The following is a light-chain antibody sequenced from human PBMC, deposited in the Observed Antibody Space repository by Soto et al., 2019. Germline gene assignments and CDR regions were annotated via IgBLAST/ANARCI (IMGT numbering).Light chain of an antibody. CDR3: CSYAGSYTLYV. V-gene: IGLV2-11*01. CDR2: DLS. J-gene: IGLJ1*01. CDR1: GSDVGDSSH. Sequence: QSALTQPRSVSGSPGQSVTISCTATGSDVGDSSHVSWYQLHPGKAPKLMIYDLSKRPSGVPDRFSGSKSGNTASLTISGLQAEDEADYYCCSYAGSYTLYVFGTGTKLTVL.